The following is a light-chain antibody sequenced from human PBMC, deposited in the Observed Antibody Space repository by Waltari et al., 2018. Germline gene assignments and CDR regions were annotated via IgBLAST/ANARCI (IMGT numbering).Light chain of an antibody. CDR3: ASYTRSNTYV. J-gene: IGLJ1*01. V-gene: IGLV2-14*01. Sequence: QSALTQPASVSGSPGQSITISCTGTSSDVGGYKSVAWYQQYPGTGPKVMIYDVDNRPSGISYRFSGSKSGNTASLTISGLQPEDEADYYCASYTRSNTYVFGT. CDR1: SSDVGGYKS. CDR2: DVD.